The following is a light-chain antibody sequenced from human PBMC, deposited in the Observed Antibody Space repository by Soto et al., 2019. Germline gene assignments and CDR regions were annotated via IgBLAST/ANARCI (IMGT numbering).Light chain of an antibody. J-gene: IGKJ1*01. CDR3: QQLGT. CDR2: GAS. CDR1: QSVRSNY. V-gene: IGKV3-20*01. Sequence: IVLTQSPGTLSLSPGERATLSCRASQSVRSNYLAWYQQKPGQAPRLLINGASSRATGIPDRFSGSGSGTDFTLTISRLEPEDFAVYYCQQLGTFGQGTKVEIK.